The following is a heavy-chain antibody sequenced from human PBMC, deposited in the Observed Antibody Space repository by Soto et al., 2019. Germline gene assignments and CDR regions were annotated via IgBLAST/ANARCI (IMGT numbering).Heavy chain of an antibody. V-gene: IGHV4-59*08. Sequence: SETLPLTCSVSGSPISSYYWGWFRLPPGQGLQWVGYIYYTGTTSYNPSLKGRVTVSLDTSKKQFSLKLRSVTAADTAVYFCARLGGYYQAFDQWGQGALVTVS. CDR1: GSPISSYY. CDR2: IYYTGTT. D-gene: IGHD3-22*01. J-gene: IGHJ4*01. CDR3: ARLGGYYQAFDQ.